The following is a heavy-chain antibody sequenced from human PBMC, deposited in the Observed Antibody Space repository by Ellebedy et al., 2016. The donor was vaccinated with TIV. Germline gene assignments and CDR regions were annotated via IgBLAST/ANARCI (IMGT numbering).Heavy chain of an antibody. CDR1: GFTFSSYS. Sequence: PGGSLRLSCAASGFTFSSYSMNWVRQAPGKGLEWVSYISSSSSTIYYADSVKGRFTISRDNAKNSLYLQMNSLRDEDTAVYYCARVPHYTMIDPTGQDQPYYWGQGTLVTVSS. J-gene: IGHJ4*02. V-gene: IGHV3-48*02. D-gene: IGHD3-22*01. CDR2: ISSSSSTI. CDR3: ARVPHYTMIDPTGQDQPYY.